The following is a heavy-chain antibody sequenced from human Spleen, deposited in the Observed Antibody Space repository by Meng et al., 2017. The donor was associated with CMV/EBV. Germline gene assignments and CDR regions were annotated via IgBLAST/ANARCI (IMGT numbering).Heavy chain of an antibody. Sequence: ASVKVSCKASGGTFSIYSVNWVRQAPGQGLEWMGWISAYNGDTNYTQRLQGRVTMTTDTSTSTAYMELRSLRSDDTAVYYCARAGGVIVPYYYGMDVWGQGTTVTVSS. CDR3: ARAGGVIVPYYYGMDV. V-gene: IGHV1-18*01. J-gene: IGHJ6*02. CDR2: ISAYNGDT. D-gene: IGHD2/OR15-2a*01. CDR1: GGTFSIYS.